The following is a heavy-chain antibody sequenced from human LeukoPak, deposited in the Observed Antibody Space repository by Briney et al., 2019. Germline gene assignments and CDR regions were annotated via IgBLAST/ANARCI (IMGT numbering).Heavy chain of an antibody. CDR1: GYSISSGYY. J-gene: IGHJ4*02. Sequence: PSETLSLTCTVSGYSISSGYYWGWIRQPPGKGLEWIGSMYHSGSTYYNPSLKSRVTISVDTSKNHFSLKLSSVTAADTAVYYCARDPGGVSRGWLRLYYFDYWGQGTLVTVSS. D-gene: IGHD5-12*01. V-gene: IGHV4-38-2*02. CDR3: ARDPGGVSRGWLRLYYFDY. CDR2: MYHSGST.